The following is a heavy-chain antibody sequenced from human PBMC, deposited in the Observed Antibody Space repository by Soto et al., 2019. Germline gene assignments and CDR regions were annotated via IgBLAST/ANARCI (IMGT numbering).Heavy chain of an antibody. V-gene: IGHV4-61*01. D-gene: IGHD3-22*01. CDR1: GGSVSSGSYY. CDR2: IYYSGST. Sequence: ETLSLTCTVSGGSVSSGSYYWSWIRQPPGKGLEWIGYIYYSGSTNYNPSLKSRVTISVDTSKNQFSLKLSSVTAADTAVYYCARYYDSSGSLDYWGQGTLVTVSS. J-gene: IGHJ4*02. CDR3: ARYYDSSGSLDY.